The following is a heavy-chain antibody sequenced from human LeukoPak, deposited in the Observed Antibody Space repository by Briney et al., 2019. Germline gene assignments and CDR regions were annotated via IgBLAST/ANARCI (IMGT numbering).Heavy chain of an antibody. V-gene: IGHV3-74*01. D-gene: IGHD3-22*01. CDR3: ARDSSGTVGY. CDR2: INSDGSTT. J-gene: IGHJ4*02. CDR1: GFTFSSYW. Sequence: PGGSLRLPRAASGFTFSSYWMHWVRQAPGKGLVWVSRINSDGSTTNYADSVRGRFTISRDNAKNTLYLQMNSLRAEDTAVYYCARDSSGTVGYWGQGTLVTVSS.